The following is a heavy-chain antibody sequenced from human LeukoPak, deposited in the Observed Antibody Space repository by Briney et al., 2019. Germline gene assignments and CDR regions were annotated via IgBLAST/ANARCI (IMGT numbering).Heavy chain of an antibody. Sequence: SETLSLTCTVSGGSVSSGSYYWSWIRQPPGKGLEWIGYIYYSGSTYYNPSLKSRVTISVDTSKNQFSLKLSSVTAADTAVYYCARDPGVVPLGLSVLYYGMDVWGQGTTVTVSS. J-gene: IGHJ6*02. V-gene: IGHV4-31*03. CDR1: GGSVSSGSYY. CDR3: ARDPGVVPLGLSVLYYGMDV. D-gene: IGHD2-2*01. CDR2: IYYSGST.